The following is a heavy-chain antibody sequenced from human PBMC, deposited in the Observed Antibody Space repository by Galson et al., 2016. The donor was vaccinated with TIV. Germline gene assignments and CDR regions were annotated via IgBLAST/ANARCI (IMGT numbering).Heavy chain of an antibody. CDR3: ASDRNTALDTYHQYYGMDV. Sequence: SVKVSCKASGRTFSTYVFNWVRLAPGQGLEWMGGIIPLFGTINYAQKFQGRVTITADESSTTVYMELNSLRSGDTAVYYCASDRNTALDTYHQYYGMDVWGQGTTVTVSS. V-gene: IGHV1-69*13. D-gene: IGHD5-18*01. CDR2: IIPLFGTI. CDR1: GRTFSTYV. J-gene: IGHJ6*02.